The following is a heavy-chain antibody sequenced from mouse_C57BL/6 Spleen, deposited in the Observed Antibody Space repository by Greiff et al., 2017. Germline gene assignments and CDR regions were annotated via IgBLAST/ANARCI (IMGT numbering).Heavy chain of an antibody. Sequence: QVQLQQSGAELARPGASVKLSCKASGYTFTSYGISWVKQRPGQGLEWIGMIHPNSGSTNYNEKFKSKATLTVDKSSSTAYMQLSSLTSEDSAVYYCARADYAAYWGQGTLVTVSA. CDR1: GYTFTSYG. V-gene: IGHV1-64*01. J-gene: IGHJ3*01. D-gene: IGHD2-4*01. CDR2: IHPNSGST. CDR3: ARADYAAY.